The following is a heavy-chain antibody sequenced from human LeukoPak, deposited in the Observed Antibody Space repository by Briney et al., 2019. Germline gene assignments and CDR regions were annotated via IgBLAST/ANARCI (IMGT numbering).Heavy chain of an antibody. J-gene: IGHJ1*01. V-gene: IGHV3-23*01. CDR3: AKISEAGISVAEYFQH. D-gene: IGHD3-10*01. CDR1: GFTFSSYA. CDR2: ISGSGGST. Sequence: GGSLRLSCAASGFTFSSYAMSWVRQAPGKGLEWVSAISGSGGSTYYADSVKGRFTISRDNSKNTLYLQMNSLRAEDTAVYYCAKISEAGISVAEYFQHWGQGTLVTVSS.